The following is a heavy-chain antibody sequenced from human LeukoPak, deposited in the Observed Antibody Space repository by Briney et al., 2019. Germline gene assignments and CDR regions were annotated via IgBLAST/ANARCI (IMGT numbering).Heavy chain of an antibody. CDR3: ARSEHDFWSGYYLDV. J-gene: IGHJ6*02. CDR1: GGSFSGYY. V-gene: IGHV4-34*01. CDR2: INHSGST. Sequence: SETLSLTCAVYGGSFSGYYWSWIRQPPGKGLEWIGEINHSGSTNYNPSLKSRVTISVDTSKNQFSLKLSSVTAADTAVYYCARSEHDFWSGYYLDVWGQGTTVTVSS. D-gene: IGHD3-3*01.